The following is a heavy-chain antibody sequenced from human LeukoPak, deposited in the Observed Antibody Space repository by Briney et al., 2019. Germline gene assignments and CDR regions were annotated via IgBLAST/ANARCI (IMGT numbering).Heavy chain of an antibody. V-gene: IGHV4-39*01. CDR3: ARGPKVPGELLSES. Sequence: PSETLSLTCTVSGGSISRSYYYWGGIRQPPGKGLEWIGSVYYSGTPYYNPSLKSRVTISVDTSKSQFSLKLSSLTAADTAVYYCARGPKVPGELLSESWGQGTLVTVSS. CDR2: VYYSGTP. CDR1: GGSISRSYYY. D-gene: IGHD3-10*01. J-gene: IGHJ5*02.